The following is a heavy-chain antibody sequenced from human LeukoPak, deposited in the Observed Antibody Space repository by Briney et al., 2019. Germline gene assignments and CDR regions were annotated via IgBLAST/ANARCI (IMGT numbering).Heavy chain of an antibody. D-gene: IGHD3-3*01. CDR3: AIIYYDFWSPDYYMDV. J-gene: IGHJ6*03. CDR2: MNPNSGNT. CDR1: GYTFTSYD. Sequence: ASVKVSCKASGYTFTSYDINWVRQATGQGLEWMGWMNPNSGNTGYAQKSQGRVTITRNTSISTAYMERSSLRSEDTAVYYCAIIYYDFWSPDYYMDVWGKGTTVTVSS. V-gene: IGHV1-8*03.